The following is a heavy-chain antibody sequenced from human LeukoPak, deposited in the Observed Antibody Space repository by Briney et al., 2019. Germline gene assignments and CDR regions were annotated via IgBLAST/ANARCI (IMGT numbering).Heavy chain of an antibody. Sequence: ASVKVSCKASGGTFNNYDINWVRQATGQGLEWMGWMNPNSGNTGYAQKFQGRVTITRNTSISTAYMELSSLRSEDTAVYYCARDNDSRDPPHFDYWGQGTLVTVSS. J-gene: IGHJ4*02. CDR3: ARDNDSRDPPHFDY. V-gene: IGHV1-8*03. CDR2: MNPNSGNT. D-gene: IGHD3-16*01. CDR1: GGTFNNYD.